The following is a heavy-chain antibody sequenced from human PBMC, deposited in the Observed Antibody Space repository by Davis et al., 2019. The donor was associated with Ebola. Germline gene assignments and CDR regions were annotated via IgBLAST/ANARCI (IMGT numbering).Heavy chain of an antibody. Sequence: PSETLSLTCTVSGGSISSGGYYWSWIRQHPGKGLEWIGYIYYSGSTYYNPSLKSRVTISVDTSKNQFSLKLSSVTAADTAVYYCARVLGYCSSTSCYPYYYMDVWGKGTTVTVSS. V-gene: IGHV4-31*03. J-gene: IGHJ6*03. CDR3: ARVLGYCSSTSCYPYYYMDV. CDR2: IYYSGST. D-gene: IGHD2-2*01. CDR1: GGSISSGGYY.